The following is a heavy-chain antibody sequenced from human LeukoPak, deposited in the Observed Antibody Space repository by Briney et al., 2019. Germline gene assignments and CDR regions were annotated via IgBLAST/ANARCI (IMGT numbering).Heavy chain of an antibody. CDR2: IYYSGST. CDR3: ARDAAYCGGDCSDAGGSPDY. V-gene: IGHV4-59*12. J-gene: IGHJ4*02. CDR1: GGSISSYY. Sequence: SETLSLTCTISGGSISSYYWSWIRQPPGKGLEWIGYIYYSGSTNYNPSLKSRVTISVDTSKNRFSLKLSSVTAADTAVYYCARDAAYCGGDCSDAGGSPDYWGQGTLVTVSS. D-gene: IGHD2-21*02.